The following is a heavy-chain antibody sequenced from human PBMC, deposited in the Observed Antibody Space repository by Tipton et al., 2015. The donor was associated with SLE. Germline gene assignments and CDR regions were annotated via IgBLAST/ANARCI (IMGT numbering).Heavy chain of an antibody. D-gene: IGHD5-12*01. J-gene: IGHJ4*02. CDR2: INHIGRT. CDR3: ARRHYSGPFDS. V-gene: IGHV4-34*01. Sequence: TLSLTCAVYGGSFSGYFWSWIRQPPGKGLEWIGEINHIGRTNYKSSLKSRLTISVDPSKNQFSLKLRSVTAADRAVYYCARRHYSGPFDSWGQGTLVTVSS. CDR1: GGSFSGYF.